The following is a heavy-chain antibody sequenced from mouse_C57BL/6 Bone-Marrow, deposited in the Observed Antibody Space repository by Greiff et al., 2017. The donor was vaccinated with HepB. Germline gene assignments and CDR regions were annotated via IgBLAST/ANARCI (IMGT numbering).Heavy chain of an antibody. CDR2: ISNGGGST. V-gene: IGHV5-12*01. CDR3: ARRDYDYDAAWFAC. CDR1: GFTFSDYY. J-gene: IGHJ3*01. Sequence: DVKLVESGGGLVQPGGSLKLSCAASGFTFSDYYMYWVRQTPEKRLEWVAYISNGGGSTFYPDTVKGRFTISRDNAKNTLYLQMSRLKSEDTAMYYCARRDYDYDAAWFACWGQGTLVTVSA. D-gene: IGHD2-4*01.